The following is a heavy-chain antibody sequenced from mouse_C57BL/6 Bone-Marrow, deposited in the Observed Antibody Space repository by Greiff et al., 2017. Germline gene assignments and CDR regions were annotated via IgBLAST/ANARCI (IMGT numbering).Heavy chain of an antibody. D-gene: IGHD1-1*01. CDR3: ARRYYGSYFDY. CDR1: GYTFTSYW. Sequence: QVQLQQPGAELVNPGASVQLSCKASGYTFTSYWMHWVKQRPGQGLEWIGMIHPNSGSTNYNEKFKSKATLTVDKSSSTAYMQLSSLTSEDSAVYYCARRYYGSYFDYWRQGTTLTASS. CDR2: IHPNSGST. V-gene: IGHV1-64*01. J-gene: IGHJ2*01.